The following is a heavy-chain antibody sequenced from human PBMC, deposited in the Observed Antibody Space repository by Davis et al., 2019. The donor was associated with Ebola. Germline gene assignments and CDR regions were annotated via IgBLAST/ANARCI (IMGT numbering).Heavy chain of an antibody. D-gene: IGHD6-19*01. CDR1: GFTFDDYA. J-gene: IGHJ4*02. Sequence: SLKISCAASGFTFDDYAMHWVRQAPGKGLEWVSGISWNSGSIGYADSVKGRFTISRDNAKNSLYLQMNSLRAEDTALYYCAKGVRYSSGRYGDYWGQGTLVTVSS. V-gene: IGHV3-9*01. CDR3: AKGVRYSSGRYGDY. CDR2: ISWNSGSI.